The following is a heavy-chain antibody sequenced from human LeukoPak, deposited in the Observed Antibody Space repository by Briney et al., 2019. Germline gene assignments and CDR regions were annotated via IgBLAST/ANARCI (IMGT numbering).Heavy chain of an antibody. CDR3: ARDLTYGSGKEPAYYLDY. Sequence: SVKVSCKASGGTFSSYAISWVRQAPGQGLEWMGGIIPIFGTANYAQKFQGRVTITADESTSTAYMELSSLRSEDTAVYYCARDLTYGSGKEPAYYLDYWGQGTLVTVSS. CDR1: GGTFSSYA. V-gene: IGHV1-69*13. CDR2: IIPIFGTA. D-gene: IGHD3-10*01. J-gene: IGHJ4*02.